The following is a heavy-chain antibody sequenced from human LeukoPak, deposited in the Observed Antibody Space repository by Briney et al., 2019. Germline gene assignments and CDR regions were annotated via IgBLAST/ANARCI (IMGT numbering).Heavy chain of an antibody. J-gene: IGHJ4*02. D-gene: IGHD3-10*01. V-gene: IGHV4-59*01. CDR2: IYYSGST. Sequence: PETLSLTCTVSGGSISSYYWSWIRQPPGKGLEWIGYIYYSGSTNYNPSLKSRVTISVDTSKNQFSLKLSSVTAADTAVYYCARDKDYGSGYFDYWGQGTLVTVSS. CDR3: ARDKDYGSGYFDY. CDR1: GGSISSYY.